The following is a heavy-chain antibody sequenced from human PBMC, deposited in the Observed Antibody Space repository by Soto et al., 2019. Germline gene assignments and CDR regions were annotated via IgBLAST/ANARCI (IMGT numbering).Heavy chain of an antibody. J-gene: IGHJ3*02. Sequence: GGSLRLSCAASGFTFSSYSMNWVRQAPGKGLEWVSYISSSSSTIYYADSVKGRFTISRDNAKNSLYLQMNSLRDEDTAVYYCARGREDGYNYDDAFDIWGQGTMVTVSS. CDR1: GFTFSSYS. CDR3: ARGREDGYNYDDAFDI. V-gene: IGHV3-48*02. CDR2: ISSSSSTI. D-gene: IGHD5-12*01.